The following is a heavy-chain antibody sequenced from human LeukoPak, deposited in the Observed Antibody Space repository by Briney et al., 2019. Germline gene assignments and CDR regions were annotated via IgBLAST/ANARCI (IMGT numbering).Heavy chain of an antibody. V-gene: IGHV1-69*13. CDR2: IIPIFGTA. CDR1: GGTFSSYA. CDR3: AASRANWFDP. Sequence: ASVKVSCKASGGTFSSYAISWVRQAPGQGLEWMGGIIPIFGTANYAQKFQGRVTITADESTSTAYMELSSLRSEDTAVYYCAASRANWFDPWGQGTLVTVSS. J-gene: IGHJ5*02.